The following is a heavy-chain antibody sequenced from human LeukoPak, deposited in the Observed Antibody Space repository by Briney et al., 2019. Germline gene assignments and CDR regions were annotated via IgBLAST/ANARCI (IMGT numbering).Heavy chain of an antibody. Sequence: GESLKISCKGSGYSFTKYWIGWVRQMPGKGLEWMGIIYPDDSDTRYSPSFQGQVTISADKSISTAFLQWSSLKASDTAMYYCARRSGSYSNWRFDYWGQGTLVSVTS. J-gene: IGHJ4*02. CDR1: GYSFTKYW. CDR3: ARRSGSYSNWRFDY. CDR2: IYPDDSDT. D-gene: IGHD1-26*01. V-gene: IGHV5-51*01.